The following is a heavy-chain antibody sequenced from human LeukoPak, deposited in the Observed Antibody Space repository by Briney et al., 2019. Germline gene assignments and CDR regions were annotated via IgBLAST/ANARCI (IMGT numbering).Heavy chain of an antibody. CDR2: INSDGSST. D-gene: IGHD5-24*01. V-gene: IGHV3-74*01. CDR3: ASKRWLQSSFDY. CDR1: GFTFSSYW. J-gene: IGHJ4*02. Sequence: GGSLRLSCAASGFTFSSYWMHRVRQTPGKGLGWVSRINSDGSSTSYADSVKGRFTISRDNAKNTVYLQMNSLRAEDTAVYYCASKRWLQSSFDYWGQGTLVTVSS.